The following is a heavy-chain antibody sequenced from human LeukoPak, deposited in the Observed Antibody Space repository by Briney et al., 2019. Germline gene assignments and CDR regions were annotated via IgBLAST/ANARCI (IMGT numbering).Heavy chain of an antibody. J-gene: IGHJ4*02. CDR3: ARGKYSSSLDYFDY. CDR1: GFTFSSYA. D-gene: IGHD6-6*01. CDR2: ISSNGGST. Sequence: PGGSLRLSCAASGFTFSSYAMHWVRRAPGKGLEYVSAISSNGGSTYYANSVKGRFTISRDNSKNTLYLQMGSLRAEDMAVYYCARGKYSSSLDYFDYWGQGTLVTVSS. V-gene: IGHV3-64*01.